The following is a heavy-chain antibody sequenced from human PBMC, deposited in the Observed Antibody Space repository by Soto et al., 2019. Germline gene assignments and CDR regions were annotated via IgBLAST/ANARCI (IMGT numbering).Heavy chain of an antibody. J-gene: IGHJ4*02. CDR2: ISYDGSNK. D-gene: IGHD5-18*01. Sequence: QVQLVESGGGVVQPGRSLRLSCAASGFTFSSYAMHWVRQAPGKGLEWVAVISYDGSNKYYADSVKGRFTISRDNSKNTLYLQMNSLRAEDTAVYYCARSHVGGYSYGEDYYFDYWGQGTLVTVSS. CDR1: GFTFSSYA. V-gene: IGHV3-30-3*01. CDR3: ARSHVGGYSYGEDYYFDY.